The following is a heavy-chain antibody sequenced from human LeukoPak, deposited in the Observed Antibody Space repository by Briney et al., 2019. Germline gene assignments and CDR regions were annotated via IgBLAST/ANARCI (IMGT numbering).Heavy chain of an antibody. V-gene: IGHV1-8*01. CDR2: MNPNSGNT. J-gene: IGHJ4*02. CDR3: ARSPRGVRGVIDY. CDR1: GYTFTTYD. D-gene: IGHD3-10*01. Sequence: ASVKVSCKASGYTFTTYDINWVRQATGQGLEWMGWMNPNSGNTGYTQKFQGRVTMTTDTSTSTAYMELRSLRSDDTAVYYCARSPRGVRGVIDYWGQGTLVTVSS.